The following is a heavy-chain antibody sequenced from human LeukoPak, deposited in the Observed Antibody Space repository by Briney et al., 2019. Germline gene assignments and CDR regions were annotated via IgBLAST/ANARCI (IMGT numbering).Heavy chain of an antibody. D-gene: IGHD6-19*01. J-gene: IGHJ4*02. CDR3: ARRRSNNGWYPDY. V-gene: IGHV4/OR15-8*01. Sequence: SETLSLTCVVSGGSISTSHLWTWVRPPPGKGLEWIGEISHSGSASYNPSLKSRVSMSLDDSKNQFSLKLSSVTAADTAMYFCARRRSNNGWYPDYWGQGTLVTVSS. CDR2: ISHSGSA. CDR1: GGSISTSHL.